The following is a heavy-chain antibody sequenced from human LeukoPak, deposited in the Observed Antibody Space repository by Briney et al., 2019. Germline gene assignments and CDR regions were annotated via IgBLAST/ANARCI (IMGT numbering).Heavy chain of an antibody. CDR1: GYTFSGYY. CDR2: INPNSGGT. D-gene: IGHD2-15*01. J-gene: IGHJ5*02. CDR3: AREEVVAARAFDP. V-gene: IGHV1-2*02. Sequence: ASVKVSCKASGYTFSGYYMHWVRQAPGQGLEWMGWINPNSGGTNYAQKFQGRVTMTRDTSISTAYMELSRLRSDDTAVYYCAREEVVAARAFDPWGQGTLVTVSS.